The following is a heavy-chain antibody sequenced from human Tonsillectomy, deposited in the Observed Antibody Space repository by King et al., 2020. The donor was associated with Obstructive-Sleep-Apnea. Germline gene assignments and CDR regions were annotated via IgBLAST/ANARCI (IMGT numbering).Heavy chain of an antibody. Sequence: QVQLQQWGAGLLKPSETLSLTCAVYGGSFSDYYWSWIRQPPGKGLEWIGEINHSGSTNSNPSLKSRVTISVDTSKNQFSLKLSSVTAADTAVYYCAGGSSSWYPDYFDFWGQGTLVTVSS. CDR1: GGSFSDYY. V-gene: IGHV4-34*01. J-gene: IGHJ4*02. CDR3: AGGSSSWYPDYFDF. CDR2: INHSGST. D-gene: IGHD6-13*01.